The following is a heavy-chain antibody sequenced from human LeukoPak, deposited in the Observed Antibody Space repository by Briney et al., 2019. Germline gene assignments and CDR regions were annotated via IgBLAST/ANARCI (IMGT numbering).Heavy chain of an antibody. V-gene: IGHV1-69*13. CDR1: GGTFSSYA. Sequence: GASVKVSCKASGGTFSSYAISWVRQAPGQGLAWMGGIIPIFGTANYAQKFQGRVTITADESTSTAYMELSSLRSEDTAVYYCARGSKNYGEFVYYFDYWGQGTLVTVSS. D-gene: IGHD4-17*01. CDR3: ARGSKNYGEFVYYFDY. CDR2: IIPIFGTA. J-gene: IGHJ4*02.